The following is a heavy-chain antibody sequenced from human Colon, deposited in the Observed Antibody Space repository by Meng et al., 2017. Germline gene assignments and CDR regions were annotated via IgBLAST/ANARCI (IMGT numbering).Heavy chain of an antibody. V-gene: IGHV4-38-2*01. J-gene: IGHJ4*02. D-gene: IGHD3-22*01. CDR2: IDRSGTT. CDR1: GYSISTAYY. CDR3: ARTIYSSSVDY. Sequence: QVQRQEPGPGLVKPSETLSLTCSVSGYSISTAYYWGWIRQTPGKGLEWIASIDRSGTTYYNPSLESRVTISVDTSKNHFSLRLNSVTAADTAVYFCARTIYSSSVDYWGQGTLVTVSS.